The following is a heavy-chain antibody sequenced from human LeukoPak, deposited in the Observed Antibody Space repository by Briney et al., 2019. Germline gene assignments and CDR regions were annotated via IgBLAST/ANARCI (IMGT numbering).Heavy chain of an antibody. CDR1: GFTFSSYS. CDR3: AKELNYIVVVPAASDY. V-gene: IGHV3-23*01. J-gene: IGHJ4*02. CDR2: ISGSGGST. Sequence: GGSLRLSCAASGFTFSSYSMNWVRQAPGKGLEWVSAISGSGGSTYYADSVKGRFTISRDNSKNTLYLQMNSLRAEDTAVYYCAKELNYIVVVPAASDYWGQGTLVTVSS. D-gene: IGHD2-2*01.